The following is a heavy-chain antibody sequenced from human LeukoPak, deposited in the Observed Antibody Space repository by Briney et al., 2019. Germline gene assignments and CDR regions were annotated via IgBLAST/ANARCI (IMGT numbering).Heavy chain of an antibody. V-gene: IGHV4-61*08. CDR2: IYYSGST. J-gene: IGHJ4*02. D-gene: IGHD6-19*01. CDR3: ARGAVAGTGLFDY. Sequence: SETLSLTCTVSGGSISSGGYYWSWIRQHPGKGLEWIGYIYYSGSTNYNPSLKSRVTISVDTSKNQFSLKLSSVTAADTAVYYCARGAVAGTGLFDYWGQGTLVTVSS. CDR1: GGSISSGGYY.